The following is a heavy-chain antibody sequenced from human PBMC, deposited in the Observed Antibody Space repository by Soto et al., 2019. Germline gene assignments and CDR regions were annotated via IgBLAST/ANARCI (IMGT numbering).Heavy chain of an antibody. J-gene: IGHJ6*03. V-gene: IGHV1-18*01. CDR3: ARVCSGWYVDYYYYMDV. Sequence: ASVKVSCKASGYTFTSYGISWVRQAPGQGLEWMGWISAYNGNTNYAQKLQGRVTMTTDTSTSTAYMELRSLRSDDTAVYYCARVCSGWYVDYYYYMDVWGKGTTVTVSS. D-gene: IGHD6-19*01. CDR2: ISAYNGNT. CDR1: GYTFTSYG.